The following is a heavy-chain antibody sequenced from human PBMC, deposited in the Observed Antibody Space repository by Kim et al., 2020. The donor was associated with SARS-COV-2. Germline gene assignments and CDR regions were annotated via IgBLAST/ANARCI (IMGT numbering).Heavy chain of an antibody. J-gene: IGHJ4*02. V-gene: IGHV1-69*04. CDR3: AREPRPSRIGHRETVSKGDY. CDR2: IIPILGIA. D-gene: IGHD6-6*01. CDR1: GGTFSSYA. Sequence: SVKVSCKASGGTFSSYAISWVRQAPGQGLEWMGRIIPILGIANYAQKFQGRVTITADKSTSTAYMELSSLRSEDTAVYYCAREPRPSRIGHRETVSKGDYWGQGTLVTVSS.